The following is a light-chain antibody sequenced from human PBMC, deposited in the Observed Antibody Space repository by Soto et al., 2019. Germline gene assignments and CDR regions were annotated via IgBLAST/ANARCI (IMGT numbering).Light chain of an antibody. V-gene: IGLV2-14*01. Sequence: QSALTQPASVSGSPGQSVTISCTGTSSDVGGYNYVSWYQQHPGKAPKLMIYDVRKRPSGVSNRFSGSKSGNTASLTISGLQAEDEADYYCSSYTSSSTLGVFGTGTKLTVL. CDR3: SSYTSSSTLGV. CDR2: DVR. CDR1: SSDVGGYNY. J-gene: IGLJ1*01.